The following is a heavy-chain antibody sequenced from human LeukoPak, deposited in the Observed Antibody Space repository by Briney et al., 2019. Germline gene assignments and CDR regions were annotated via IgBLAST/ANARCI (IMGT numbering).Heavy chain of an antibody. J-gene: IGHJ4*02. CDR3: ARGGDYDILTGRDYYFDY. CDR1: GFTFSDYY. D-gene: IGHD3-9*01. Sequence: PGGSLRLSCAASGFTFSDYYMSWIRQAPGKGLEWVSYISSSGSTIYYADSVKSRFTISRDNAKNSLYLQMNSLRVEDTAVYYCARGGDYDILTGRDYYFDYWGQGTLVTVSS. V-gene: IGHV3-11*01. CDR2: ISSSGSTI.